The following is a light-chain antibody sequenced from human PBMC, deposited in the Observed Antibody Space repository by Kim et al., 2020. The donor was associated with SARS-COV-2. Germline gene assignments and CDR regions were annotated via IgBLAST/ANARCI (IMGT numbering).Light chain of an antibody. CDR2: KVS. J-gene: IGKJ4*01. CDR1: QSITGR. Sequence: VSFGDRVTIPCRASQSITGRLAWYQQKPGKAPKLLIYKVSNLQSGVPSRFSGSGSGTEFTLTISSLHPDDFATYYCQQYQSYPLTFGGGTKVDIK. CDR3: QQYQSYPLT. V-gene: IGKV1-5*03.